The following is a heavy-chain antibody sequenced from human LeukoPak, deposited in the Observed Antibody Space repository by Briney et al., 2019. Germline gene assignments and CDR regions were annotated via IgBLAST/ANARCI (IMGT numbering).Heavy chain of an antibody. V-gene: IGHV3-21*04. J-gene: IGHJ4*02. CDR2: ISSSSSYI. CDR3: ARIYSSGLAFDY. Sequence: PEGSLRLSCAASGFTFSSYSMNWVRQAPGKGLEWVSSISSSSSYIYYADSVKGRFTISRDNAKNSLYLQMNSLRAEDPAVYYCARIYSSGLAFDYWGQGTLVTVSS. D-gene: IGHD6-19*01. CDR1: GFTFSSYS.